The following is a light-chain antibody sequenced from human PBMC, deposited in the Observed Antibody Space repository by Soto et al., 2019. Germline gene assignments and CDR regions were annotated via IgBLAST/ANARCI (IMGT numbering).Light chain of an antibody. V-gene: IGLV3-1*01. CDR3: QAWDSSTGV. J-gene: IGLJ1*01. CDR1: KLGRKY. CDR2: EDN. Sequence: SYELTQPPSVSVSPGQTASIACSGDKLGRKYAYWYQQQPGQSPVVVIYEDNKRPSGIPERFSGSNSGNTATLTISGTQAMDEADYYCQAWDSSTGVFGPGTKLTVL.